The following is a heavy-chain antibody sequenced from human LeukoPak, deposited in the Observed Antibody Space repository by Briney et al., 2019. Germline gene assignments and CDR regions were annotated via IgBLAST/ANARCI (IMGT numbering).Heavy chain of an antibody. Sequence: GASVKVSCKASGYTFTSYGISWVRQAPGQGLEWMGWIGAYNGNTNYAQKLQGRVTMTTDTSTSTAYMELRSLRSDDTAVYYCARARFYSGSYRTPEYGMDVWGQGTTVTVSS. V-gene: IGHV1-18*01. D-gene: IGHD1-26*01. J-gene: IGHJ6*02. CDR1: GYTFTSYG. CDR3: ARARFYSGSYRTPEYGMDV. CDR2: IGAYNGNT.